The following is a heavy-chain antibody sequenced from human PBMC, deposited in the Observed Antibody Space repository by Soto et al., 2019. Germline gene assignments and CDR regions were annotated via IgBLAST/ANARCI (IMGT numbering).Heavy chain of an antibody. Sequence: PSETLSLTCAVSGGSINSGGYSWSWIRQPPGKGLEWIGYIYHSGRTYYNPSLKSRVTISVDTSKNQFSLKLSSVTAADTAVYYCARDRDTYRLHGAFDIWGQGTMVTVSS. CDR2: IYHSGRT. CDR1: GGSINSGGYS. J-gene: IGHJ3*02. V-gene: IGHV4-30-2*05. CDR3: ARDRDTYRLHGAFDI. D-gene: IGHD2-2*02.